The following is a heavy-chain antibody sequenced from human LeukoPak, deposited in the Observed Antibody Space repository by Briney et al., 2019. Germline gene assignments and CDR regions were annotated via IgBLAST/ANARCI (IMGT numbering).Heavy chain of an antibody. Sequence: ASVKVSCKASGYTFTSYGISWVRQAPGQGLEWMGWISAYNGNTRYGQNLQGRVTLTTDTSTSTAYMEVRSLRSDDTAVYYCARAQTTGFGESLHYWGQGTLVTVSS. CDR1: GYTFTSYG. CDR3: ARAQTTGFGESLHY. V-gene: IGHV1-18*01. J-gene: IGHJ4*02. D-gene: IGHD3-10*01. CDR2: ISAYNGNT.